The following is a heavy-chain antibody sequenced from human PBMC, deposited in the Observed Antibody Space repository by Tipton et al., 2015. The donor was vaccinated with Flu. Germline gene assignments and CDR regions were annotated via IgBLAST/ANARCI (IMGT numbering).Heavy chain of an antibody. D-gene: IGHD3-10*01. J-gene: IGHJ3*02. CDR3: ARNLGGGAFDI. CDR1: GGSISTSNYC. Sequence: TLSLTCTVSGGSISTSNYCWDWIRQPPGKGLEWIGNIYYSGTTSYNPSLQSRVTISIYTSNNQFSLKLSSVTAADTAVYYCARNLGGGAFDIWGQGTMVTVSS. CDR2: IYYSGTT. V-gene: IGHV4-39*07.